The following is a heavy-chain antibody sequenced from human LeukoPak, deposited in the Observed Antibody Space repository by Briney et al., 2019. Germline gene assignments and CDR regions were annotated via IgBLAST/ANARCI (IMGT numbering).Heavy chain of an antibody. CDR1: GLSFSSHA. CDR3: ARGAFDI. CDR2: ISYDGSNK. D-gene: IGHD3-10*01. J-gene: IGHJ3*02. V-gene: IGHV3-30-3*01. Sequence: PGGSLRLSCAASGLSFSSHAMHWVRQTPGKGLEWVAIISYDGSNKNYGDSVKGRFTISRDNSKNTLDLQMNSLRAEDTAVYYCARGAFDIWGQGTMVTVSS.